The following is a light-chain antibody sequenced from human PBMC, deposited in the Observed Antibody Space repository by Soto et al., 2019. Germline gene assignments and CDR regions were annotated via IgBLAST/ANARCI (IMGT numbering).Light chain of an antibody. CDR3: FSYAGGSTWV. V-gene: IGLV2-23*01. J-gene: IGLJ3*02. CDR1: SSDVGSYNL. CDR2: EGS. Sequence: QSVLTQPASVSGSPGQSITISCTGTSSDVGSYNLVSWYQQHPGKAPKLMIYEGSKRPSGLSNRFSGSKSGNTASLTISGLQAEDEADYYCFSYAGGSTWVFGGVTKLTVL.